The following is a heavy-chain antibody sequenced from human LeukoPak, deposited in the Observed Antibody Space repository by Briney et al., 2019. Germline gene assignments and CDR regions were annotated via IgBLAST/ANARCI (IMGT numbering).Heavy chain of an antibody. CDR2: ISGSGTDI. D-gene: IGHD5-18*01. V-gene: IGHV3-11*04. Sequence: PGGSLRLSCEASGFTFSDPYLSWIRQAPGKGLECLSYISGSGTDINYADSVRGRFTISRDNAKNLLYLQMNDLRVEDTAVYYCARTARHLDYWGQGTLVTVSS. CDR1: GFTFSDPY. CDR3: ARTARHLDY. J-gene: IGHJ4*02.